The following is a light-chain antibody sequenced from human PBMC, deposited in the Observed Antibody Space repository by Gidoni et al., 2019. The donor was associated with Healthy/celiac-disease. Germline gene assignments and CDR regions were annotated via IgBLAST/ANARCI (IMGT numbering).Light chain of an antibody. CDR1: QSVSSSY. CDR2: GAS. Sequence: EIVLTQSPGTLSLSPGERATLSCRASQSVSSSYLAWYQKNPGQAPRLLIYGASSRATGIPDRFSGSGSGTDFTLTISRLEPEAFAVYYCQQYGSSPPTFGQGTKVEIK. V-gene: IGKV3-20*01. J-gene: IGKJ1*01. CDR3: QQYGSSPPT.